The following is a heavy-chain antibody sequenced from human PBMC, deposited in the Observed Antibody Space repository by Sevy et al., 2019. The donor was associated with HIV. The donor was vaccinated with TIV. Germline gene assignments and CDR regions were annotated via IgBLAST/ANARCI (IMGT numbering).Heavy chain of an antibody. CDR1: GGTFSSYA. CDR3: ARDRAYSSGWYKGGFDY. D-gene: IGHD6-19*01. V-gene: IGHV1-69*13. Sequence: ASVKVSCKASGGTFSSYAINWVRQAPGQGLEWMGGIIPIFGTANYAQKFRGRVTITADESTSTAYMELGSLRSEDTAVYYCARDRAYSSGWYKGGFDYWGQGTLVTVSS. J-gene: IGHJ4*02. CDR2: IIPIFGTA.